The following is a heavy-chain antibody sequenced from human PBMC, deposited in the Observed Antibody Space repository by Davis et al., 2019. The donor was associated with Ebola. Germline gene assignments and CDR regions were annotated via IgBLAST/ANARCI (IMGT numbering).Heavy chain of an antibody. Sequence: PGGSLRLSCAASGFIFRSYVMSWVRQAPGKGLEWVSTFGTSGDTFYADSVKGRFTISRDNSKNTLYLQMNGLRAEDTALYYCTAYDSKFRNYWGQGTLVTVSS. J-gene: IGHJ4*02. CDR3: TAYDSKFRNY. CDR1: GFIFRSYV. D-gene: IGHD3-22*01. CDR2: FGTSGDT. V-gene: IGHV3-23*01.